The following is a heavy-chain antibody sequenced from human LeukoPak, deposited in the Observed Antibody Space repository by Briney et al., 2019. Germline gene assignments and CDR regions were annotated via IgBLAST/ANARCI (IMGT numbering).Heavy chain of an antibody. CDR2: INWNGDGT. Sequence: GGSLRLSCAASGFTFSTYAMSWVRQAPGKGLEWVSGINWNGDGTGYADSVKGRFTISRDNAKNSLYLQMNSLRAEDTALYYCAKSSGYYDILTGSVQYYFDSWGQGTLVTVSS. CDR1: GFTFSTYA. CDR3: AKSSGYYDILTGSVQYYFDS. J-gene: IGHJ4*02. V-gene: IGHV3-20*04. D-gene: IGHD3-9*01.